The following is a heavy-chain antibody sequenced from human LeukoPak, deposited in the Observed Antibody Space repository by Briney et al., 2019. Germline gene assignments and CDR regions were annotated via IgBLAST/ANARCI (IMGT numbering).Heavy chain of an antibody. V-gene: IGHV1-2*02. D-gene: IGHD3-22*01. CDR1: GYTFTGYY. J-gene: IGHJ4*02. CDR2: INPNSGGT. Sequence: GASVKVSCKASGYTFTGYYMHWVRQAPGQGLEWMGWINPNSGGTNYAQKFQGRVTMTRDTSTSTVYMELSSLRSEDTAVYYCARVGNSGDDSSGPDYWGQGTLVTVSS. CDR3: ARVGNSGDDSSGPDY.